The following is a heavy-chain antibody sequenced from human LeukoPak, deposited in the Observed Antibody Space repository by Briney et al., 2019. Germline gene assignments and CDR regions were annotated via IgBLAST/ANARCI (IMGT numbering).Heavy chain of an antibody. D-gene: IGHD3-10*01. V-gene: IGHV4-34*01. CDR1: GGSFSAYY. Sequence: SETLSLTCAVYGGSFSAYYWSWIRGPPGKGLEWIAEINHSGNINYNPSLESRVTLSVDTSKHQFSLRLRSVTAADTAVYFCARMVRERHSFDIWGQGTGVTVSS. J-gene: IGHJ3*02. CDR2: INHSGNI. CDR3: ARMVRERHSFDI.